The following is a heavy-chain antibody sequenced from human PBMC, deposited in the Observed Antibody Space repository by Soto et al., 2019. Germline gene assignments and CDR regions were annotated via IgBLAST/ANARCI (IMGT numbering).Heavy chain of an antibody. Sequence: QVQLVQSGAEVKKPGASVKVSCKASGYTFTSYGISWVRQAPGQGLEWMGWISAYNGNTNYAQKLQGRVTMTTDTSTGTAYMERRSLGSDDTAVYYCVREVVRVVGSRWYDPWGQGTLVTVSS. CDR1: GYTFTSYG. J-gene: IGHJ5*02. V-gene: IGHV1-18*01. CDR3: VREVVRVVGSRWYDP. CDR2: ISAYNGNT. D-gene: IGHD6-19*01.